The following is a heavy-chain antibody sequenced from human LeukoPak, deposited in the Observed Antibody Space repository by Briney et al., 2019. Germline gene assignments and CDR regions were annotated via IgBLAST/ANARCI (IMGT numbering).Heavy chain of an antibody. V-gene: IGHV4-39*01. Sequence: SDTLSLTCTVSGGSISNSIYYWGWIRQSPGKGLEWIGSVYYSGTSYYNPSLKSRVTISVDTSMNQISLRLTSVTAADTAIYYCMRTADVGYYPTWGQGTLVTASS. D-gene: IGHD3-22*01. CDR3: MRTADVGYYPT. J-gene: IGHJ1*01. CDR1: GGSISNSIYY. CDR2: VYYSGTS.